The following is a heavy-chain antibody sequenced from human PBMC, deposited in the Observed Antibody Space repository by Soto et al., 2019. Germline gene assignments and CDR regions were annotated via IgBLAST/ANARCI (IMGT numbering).Heavy chain of an antibody. CDR3: ARDLTSSWYGGNWFDP. V-gene: IGHV1-3*01. CDR1: GYTFTSYA. D-gene: IGHD6-13*01. Sequence: GASVKVSCKASGYTFTSYAMHWVRQAPGQRLEWMGWINAGNGNTKYSRKFQGRVTITRDTSASTAYMELSSLRSEDTAVYYCARDLTSSWYGGNWFDPWGQGTLVTVSS. CDR2: INAGNGNT. J-gene: IGHJ5*02.